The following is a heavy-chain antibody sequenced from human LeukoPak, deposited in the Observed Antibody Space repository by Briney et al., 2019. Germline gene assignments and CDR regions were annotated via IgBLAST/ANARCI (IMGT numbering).Heavy chain of an antibody. CDR3: TRGRRQLAPGDY. J-gene: IGHJ4*02. CDR1: TGSFSGDY. V-gene: IGHV4-34*01. Sequence: PSETLSLTCAVYTGSFSGDYWSWIRQPPGKGLEWIGEIDQSGTTNYNPSLKSRLTMSIDTSRNQFSLKLSSVTAADTAVYYCTRGRRQLAPGDYWGQGALVTISS. D-gene: IGHD6-13*01. CDR2: IDQSGTT.